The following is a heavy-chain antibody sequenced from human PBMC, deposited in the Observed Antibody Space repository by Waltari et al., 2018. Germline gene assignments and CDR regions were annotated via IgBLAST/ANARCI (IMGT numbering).Heavy chain of an antibody. D-gene: IGHD1-26*01. V-gene: IGHV3-48*03. J-gene: IGHJ5*02. CDR1: GFTFSSYE. Sequence: EVQLVESGGGLVQPGGSLRLSCAASGFTFSSYEMNWVRQAPGKGLEGVAYISSSGMTIYYADSVYGRFTISRDHAKKSLYLQMNSLRAEDTAVYYCAREVVGATISVWFDPWGQGTLVTVSS. CDR3: AREVVGATISVWFDP. CDR2: ISSSGMTI.